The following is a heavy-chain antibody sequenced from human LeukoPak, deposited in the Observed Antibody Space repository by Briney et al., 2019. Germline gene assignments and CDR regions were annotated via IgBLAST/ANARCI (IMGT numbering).Heavy chain of an antibody. V-gene: IGHV3-23*01. CDR1: GFTFSSYA. D-gene: IGHD6-25*01. Sequence: PGGSLRLSCAASGFTFSSYAMSWVRQAPGKGLEWVSLISGSGASTDYADSVKGRFTISRDNSKNTLYLQMNYLRAEDAAVYYCAKAVYSSGYIDYWGQGTLVTVSS. J-gene: IGHJ4*02. CDR3: AKAVYSSGYIDY. CDR2: ISGSGAST.